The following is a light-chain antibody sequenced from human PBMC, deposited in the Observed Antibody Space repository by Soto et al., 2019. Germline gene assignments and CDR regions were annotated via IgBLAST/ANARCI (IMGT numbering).Light chain of an antibody. CDR2: DDG. V-gene: IGLV3-21*02. CDR3: QVWDFSSDHQV. J-gene: IGLJ3*02. Sequence: SYELTQPPSVSVAPGQTATITCGGDNIGSKSVHWYQQRPGQAPVLVVYDDGDRPSGIPERFSGSNSGNTATLTISRVEAGDGADYYCQVWDFSSDHQVFGGGTKLTVL. CDR1: NIGSKS.